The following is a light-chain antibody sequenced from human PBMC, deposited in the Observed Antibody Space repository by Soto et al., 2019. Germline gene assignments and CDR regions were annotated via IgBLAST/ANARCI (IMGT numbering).Light chain of an antibody. CDR2: EVS. CDR3: SSYTSSSPCV. CDR1: SSDVGGYKY. V-gene: IGLV2-14*01. J-gene: IGLJ1*01. Sequence: QSVLTQPASVSGSPGQSIAISCTGTSSDVGGYKYVSWYQQHPGKAPKPMIYEVSNRPSGVSNRFSGSKSGNMASLTISGLQAEDEADYYCSSYTSSSPCVFGTGTKVTLL.